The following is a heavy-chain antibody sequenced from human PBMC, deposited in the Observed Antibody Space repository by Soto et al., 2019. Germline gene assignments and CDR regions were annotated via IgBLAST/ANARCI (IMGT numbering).Heavy chain of an antibody. J-gene: IGHJ4*02. CDR2: IYYSGST. CDR1: GASISSGSYY. Sequence: HVRLQESGPGLVKPSQTLSLTCTVSGASISSGSYYWHWLRQHPGKGLEWIGYIYYSGSTFYNPSIKSRVTISVDTSTNQFSLKLSSVTAADTAVYYCARDYGGSHFDSWGQGTLVTVSS. V-gene: IGHV4-31*03. CDR3: ARDYGGSHFDS. D-gene: IGHD2-15*01.